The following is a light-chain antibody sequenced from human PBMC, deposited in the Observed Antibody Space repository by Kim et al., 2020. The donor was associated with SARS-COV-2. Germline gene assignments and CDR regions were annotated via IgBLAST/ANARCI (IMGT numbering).Light chain of an antibody. CDR3: QQFYSTRPT. Sequence: RATINCKSSQSVVYNSNNKNYLAWYRQKPGQPPKLLINWASTRESGVPDRFSGSGSGTDFTLTISSLQAEDVAVYYCQQFYSTRPTFGKGTKLEIK. CDR2: WAS. V-gene: IGKV4-1*01. CDR1: QSVVYNSNNKNY. J-gene: IGKJ2*01.